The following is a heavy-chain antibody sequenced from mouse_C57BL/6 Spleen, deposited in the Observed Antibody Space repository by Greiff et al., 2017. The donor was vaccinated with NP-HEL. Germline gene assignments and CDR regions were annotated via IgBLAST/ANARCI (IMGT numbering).Heavy chain of an antibody. J-gene: IGHJ3*01. Sequence: EVQRVESGGGLVKPGGSLKLSCAASGFTFSSYAMSWVRQTPEKRLEWVATISDGGSYTYYPDNVKGRFTISRDNAKNNLYLQMSHLKSEDTAMYYCARIYYDYGGFAYWGQGTLVTVSA. D-gene: IGHD2-4*01. CDR2: ISDGGSYT. V-gene: IGHV5-4*01. CDR1: GFTFSSYA. CDR3: ARIYYDYGGFAY.